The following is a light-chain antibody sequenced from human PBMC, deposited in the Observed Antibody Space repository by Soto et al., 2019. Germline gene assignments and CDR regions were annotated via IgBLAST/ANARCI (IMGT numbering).Light chain of an antibody. V-gene: IGKV1-39*01. J-gene: IGKJ1*01. CDR2: AAS. CDR1: QTISNY. Sequence: DLPMTQSPSSLSASVGDRVTITCRASQTISNYLNWYRQTPGKAPNLLIYAASNLQSGVPSRFSGSGSGTDFTLTISSLQPEDFATYYCQQSYSTPWTFGQGTKVEIK. CDR3: QQSYSTPWT.